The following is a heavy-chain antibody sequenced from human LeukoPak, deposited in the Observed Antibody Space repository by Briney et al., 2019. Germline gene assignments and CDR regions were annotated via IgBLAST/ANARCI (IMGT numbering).Heavy chain of an antibody. D-gene: IGHD5-12*01. CDR3: ARGTYRYSGYDDAFDI. J-gene: IGHJ3*02. Sequence: GGSLRLSCAASGFTFSSYSMNWVRQAPGKGLEWVSSISSSSSYIYYADSVKGRFTTSRDNAKNSLYLQMNSLRAEDTAVYYCARGTYRYSGYDDAFDIWGQGTMVTVSS. CDR2: ISSSSSYI. V-gene: IGHV3-21*01. CDR1: GFTFSSYS.